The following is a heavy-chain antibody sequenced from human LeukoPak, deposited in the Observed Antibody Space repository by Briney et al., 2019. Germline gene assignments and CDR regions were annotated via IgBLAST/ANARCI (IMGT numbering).Heavy chain of an antibody. D-gene: IGHD3-10*01. CDR3: AKDRAVRGVKTLDY. Sequence: GGSLRLSCAASGFTFNTYSMNWVRQAPGKGLEWVSSINSGSTYKYYADSVKGRFTISRDNAKNSLYLQLNSLRAEDTAVYYCAKDRAVRGVKTLDYWGQGTLVTVSS. CDR2: INSGSTYK. V-gene: IGHV3-21*04. J-gene: IGHJ4*02. CDR1: GFTFNTYS.